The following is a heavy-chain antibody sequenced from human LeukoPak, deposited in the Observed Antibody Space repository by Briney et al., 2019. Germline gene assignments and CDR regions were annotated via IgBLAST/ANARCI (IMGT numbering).Heavy chain of an antibody. Sequence: GGSLRLSCAAPGFTFSSYAMSWVRQAPGKGLEWVSAISGSGGSTYYADSVKGRFTISRDNSKNTLYLQMNSLRAEDTAVYYCAKDQGYDILTGYYKRALGFDYWGQGTLVTVSS. V-gene: IGHV3-23*01. CDR2: ISGSGGST. J-gene: IGHJ4*02. CDR1: GFTFSSYA. CDR3: AKDQGYDILTGYYKRALGFDY. D-gene: IGHD3-9*01.